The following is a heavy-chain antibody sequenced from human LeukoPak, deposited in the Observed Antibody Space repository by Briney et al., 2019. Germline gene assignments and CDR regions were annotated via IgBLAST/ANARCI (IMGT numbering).Heavy chain of an antibody. CDR1: GFTFSSYA. Sequence: GGSLRLSCAASGFTFSSYAMSWVRQAPGKGLEWVSAITGSGGSTYYADSVKGRFTISRDNSKNTLYLQMNRLRAEDTAVYYCAKDRHAPGRYCSSTTCFPFDSWGQGTLVTVSS. D-gene: IGHD2-2*01. V-gene: IGHV3-23*01. J-gene: IGHJ5*01. CDR2: ITGSGGST. CDR3: AKDRHAPGRYCSSTTCFPFDS.